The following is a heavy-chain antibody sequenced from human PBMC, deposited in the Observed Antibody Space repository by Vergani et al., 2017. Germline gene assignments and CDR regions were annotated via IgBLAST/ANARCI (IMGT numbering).Heavy chain of an antibody. J-gene: IGHJ4*02. D-gene: IGHD3-9*01. CDR3: ARGDYGILTGYRY. CDR2: INPSGGHT. Sequence: QVQVVQSGAEVKKSGASVKVSCKTSGYTFSNYYMHWVRQAPGQGVEWMGIINPSGGHTNYAQKFQGRVTMTRDTSTSTVYMELSSLRSEDTAIYYCARGDYGILTGYRYWGQGTLGTVSA. V-gene: IGHV1-46*03. CDR1: GYTFSNYY.